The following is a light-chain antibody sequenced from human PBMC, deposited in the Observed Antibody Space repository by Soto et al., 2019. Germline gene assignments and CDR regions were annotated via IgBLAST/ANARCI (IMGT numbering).Light chain of an antibody. Sequence: AIRMTQSPSSFSASTGDRVTITCRASQGISSYLAWYQQKPGKAPQLLIYAASTLQSGVPSRFSGSGSGTDFTLTIICLQSEDVATYYCQQYYSYSWTFGQGTKVESK. J-gene: IGKJ1*01. CDR1: QGISSY. CDR2: AAS. CDR3: QQYYSYSWT. V-gene: IGKV1-8*01.